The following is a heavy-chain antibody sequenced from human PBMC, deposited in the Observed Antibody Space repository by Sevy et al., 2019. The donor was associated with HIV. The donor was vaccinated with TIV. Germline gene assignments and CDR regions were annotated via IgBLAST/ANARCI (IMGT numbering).Heavy chain of an antibody. Sequence: GGSLRLSCAASGFTFSSYSMNWVRQAPGKGLEWVSSISSSSSYIYYADSVKGRFTISRDNAKNSLYLQMNSLRAEDTAVYYWGRDLNPRDSSSRGVDAFDFWGQGTMVNVSS. CDR2: ISSSSSYI. V-gene: IGHV3-21*01. D-gene: IGHD6-6*01. J-gene: IGHJ3*01. CDR1: GFTFSSYS. CDR3: GRDLNPRDSSSRGVDAFDF.